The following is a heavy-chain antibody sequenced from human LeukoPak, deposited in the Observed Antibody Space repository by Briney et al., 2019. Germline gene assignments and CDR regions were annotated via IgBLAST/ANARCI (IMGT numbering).Heavy chain of an antibody. Sequence: PGGSLRLSCAASGFTVSSNYMSRVRQAPGKGLEWVSVIYSGGSTYYADSVKGRFTISRDNSKNTLYLQMNSLRAEDTAVYYCARDLPPMVRGVNRDYYYGMDVWGQGTTVTVSS. CDR3: ARDLPPMVRGVNRDYYYGMDV. CDR1: GFTVSSNY. CDR2: IYSGGST. V-gene: IGHV3-66*01. D-gene: IGHD3-10*01. J-gene: IGHJ6*02.